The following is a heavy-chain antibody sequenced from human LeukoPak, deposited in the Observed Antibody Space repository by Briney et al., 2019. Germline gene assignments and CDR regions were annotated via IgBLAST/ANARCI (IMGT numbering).Heavy chain of an antibody. J-gene: IGHJ4*02. D-gene: IGHD6-19*01. CDR2: IIPIFGTA. CDR1: GGTFSSYA. V-gene: IGHV1-69*13. CDR3: ARGVAVAGTFWC. Sequence: SVNVSCKASGGTFSSYAISWVRQAPGQGLEWMGGIIPIFGTANYAQKFQGRVTITADESTSTAYMELSSLRSEDTAVYYCARGVAVAGTFWCWGQGTLVTVSS.